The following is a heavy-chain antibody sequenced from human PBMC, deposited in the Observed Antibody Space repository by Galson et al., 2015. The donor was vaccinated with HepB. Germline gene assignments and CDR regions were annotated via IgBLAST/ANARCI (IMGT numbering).Heavy chain of an antibody. D-gene: IGHD2-15*01. CDR1: GYTFTTYN. J-gene: IGHJ4*02. Sequence: SVKVSCKASGYTFTTYNISWVRQATGQGLEWMGWMNPDSGNTDYAQKFQGRVTMTRNTSISTAYMELSSLRSEDTALYYCARSRGTYCSGGSCSSEPAGYWGQGSLVTVSS. CDR2: MNPDSGNT. V-gene: IGHV1-8*01. CDR3: ARSRGTYCSGGSCSSEPAGY.